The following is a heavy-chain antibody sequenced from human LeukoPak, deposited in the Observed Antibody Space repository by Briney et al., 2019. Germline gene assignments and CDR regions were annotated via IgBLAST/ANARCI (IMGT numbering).Heavy chain of an antibody. J-gene: IGHJ4*02. CDR3: AKDARYSSGWFHY. V-gene: IGHV3-23*01. CDR2: ISAGGGST. CDR1: GFTFTSYA. Sequence: GGSLRLSCAASGFTFTSYAMSWVRQAPGKGLEWVSGISAGGGSTYYADSVKGRFTISRDNSKNTLYLQMNSLRADGTAVYYCAKDARYSSGWFHYWGQGTLVTVSS. D-gene: IGHD6-19*01.